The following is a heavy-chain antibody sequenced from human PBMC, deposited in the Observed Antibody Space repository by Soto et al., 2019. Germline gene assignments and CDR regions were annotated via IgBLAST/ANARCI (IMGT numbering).Heavy chain of an antibody. J-gene: IGHJ4*02. CDR3: ASPYGSGSYAFNY. CDR2: IYYSGNT. D-gene: IGHD3-10*01. CDR1: GGSISSSSYY. Sequence: SETLSLTCTVSGGSISSSSYYWGWIRQPPGKGLEWIGSIYYSGNTYYNLSLKSRVTISVDTSKNQFSLKLSSVTAADTAVYYCASPYGSGSYAFNYWGQGIQVTVSS. V-gene: IGHV4-39*01.